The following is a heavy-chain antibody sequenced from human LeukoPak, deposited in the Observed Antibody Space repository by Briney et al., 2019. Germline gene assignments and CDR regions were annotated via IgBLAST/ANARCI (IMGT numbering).Heavy chain of an antibody. D-gene: IGHD2-15*01. Sequence: ASVKVSCKVSGYTFSGYYMHWERQAPGQGLEWMGWINLNNGGTNYAQKFQGRVTMTRDTSISTAYMELSRLRSDDTAVYYCARDVQDCSGGSCYSFWFDPWGQGTLVTVSS. V-gene: IGHV1-2*02. CDR3: ARDVQDCSGGSCYSFWFDP. J-gene: IGHJ5*02. CDR1: GYTFSGYY. CDR2: INLNNGGT.